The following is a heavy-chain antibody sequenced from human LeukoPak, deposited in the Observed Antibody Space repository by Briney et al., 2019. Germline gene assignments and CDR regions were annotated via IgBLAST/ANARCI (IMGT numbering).Heavy chain of an antibody. CDR1: GGSISSGDYY. CDR2: IYYSGST. CDR3: ARDQGELWFGE. J-gene: IGHJ4*02. V-gene: IGHV4-30-4*01. Sequence: PSQTLSLTCTVSGGSISSGDYYWSWIRQPPVKGLEWIGYIYYSGSTYYNPSLKSRVTISVDTSKNQFSLKLSSVTAADTAVYYCARDQGELWFGEWGQGTLVTVSS. D-gene: IGHD3-10*01.